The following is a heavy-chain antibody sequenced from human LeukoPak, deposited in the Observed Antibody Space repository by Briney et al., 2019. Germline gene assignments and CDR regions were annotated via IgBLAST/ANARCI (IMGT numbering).Heavy chain of an antibody. CDR1: GFTFSSYW. V-gene: IGHV3-7*01. J-gene: IGHJ4*02. CDR3: ARDKGGWYYYDSSGSDY. Sequence: QPGGSLRLSCAASGFTFSSYWMTWVRQAPGKGLEWVAKIKQDGSDKYYVDSVKGRFTISRDNANHTLYLQMNSLRAEDTAVYYCARDKGGWYYYDSSGSDYWGQGTLVTVSS. CDR2: IKQDGSDK. D-gene: IGHD3-22*01.